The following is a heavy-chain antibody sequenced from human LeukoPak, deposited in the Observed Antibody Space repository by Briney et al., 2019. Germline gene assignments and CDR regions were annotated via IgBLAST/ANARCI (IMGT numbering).Heavy chain of an antibody. Sequence: SSETLSLTCTVSGGSISDYYWSWIRQPPGKGLEWIGCIYSSGSTSYKPSLKSRITISVDTSKNQFSLNLSSVTAADTAVYYCVRGKAAAGAIWFDPWGQGTLVTVSS. CDR1: GGSISDYY. CDR3: VRGKAAAGAIWFDP. D-gene: IGHD6-13*01. J-gene: IGHJ5*02. CDR2: IYSSGST. V-gene: IGHV4-59*01.